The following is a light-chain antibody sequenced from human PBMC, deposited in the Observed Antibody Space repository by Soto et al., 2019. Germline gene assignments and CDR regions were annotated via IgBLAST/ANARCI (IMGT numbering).Light chain of an antibody. Sequence: QSALTQPASVSGSLGQSITISCTGTSSDVGGYNYVSWYQQHPGKAPKLMIYEVSNRPSGVTNRFSGSKSGNTASLTISARQAEDEADYYCSSYTSSSTHGVFGGGTKLTVL. CDR2: EVS. V-gene: IGLV2-14*01. CDR1: SSDVGGYNY. CDR3: SSYTSSSTHGV. J-gene: IGLJ3*02.